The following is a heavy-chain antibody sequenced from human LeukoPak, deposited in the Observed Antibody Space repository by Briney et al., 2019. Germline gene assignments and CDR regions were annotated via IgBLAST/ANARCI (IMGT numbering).Heavy chain of an antibody. J-gene: IGHJ4*02. CDR3: ARDPDILTGYYPDY. D-gene: IGHD3-9*01. CDR2: MNPNSGNT. CDR1: GYTFTSCG. V-gene: IGHV1-18*01. Sequence: ASVKVSCKASGYTFTSCGISWVRQAPGQGLEWMGWMNPNSGNTGYAQKFQGRVTMTTDTSTSTAYMELRSLRSDDTAVYYCARDPDILTGYYPDYWGQGTLVTVSS.